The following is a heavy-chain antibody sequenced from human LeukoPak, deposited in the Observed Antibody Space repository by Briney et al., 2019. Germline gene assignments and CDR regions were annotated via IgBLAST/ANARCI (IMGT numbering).Heavy chain of an antibody. V-gene: IGHV1-2*06. CDR1: GYTLTDYY. Sequence: ASVTVSCTASGYTLTDYYMHWVRQAPGQGLEWMGRINPNSGGTNYAQKFQGRVTMTRDTSISTVYMELSRLRSDDTAVYYCARVGYYESSGYYEYWGQGTLVTVSS. CDR2: INPNSGGT. J-gene: IGHJ4*02. D-gene: IGHD3-22*01. CDR3: ARVGYYESSGYYEY.